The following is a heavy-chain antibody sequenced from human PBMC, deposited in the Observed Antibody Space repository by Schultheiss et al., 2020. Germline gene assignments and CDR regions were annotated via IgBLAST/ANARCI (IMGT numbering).Heavy chain of an antibody. D-gene: IGHD7-27*01. J-gene: IGHJ6*02. CDR1: GYSFTSYW. V-gene: IGHV5-51*01. CDR3: ARHGDVLTGDYYYYGMDV. Sequence: VESLKISCKGSGYSFTSYWIGWVRQMPGRGLQWIGIIFPDDSKTRYSPSFQGHVTISADKSISTAYLQWSSLKASDTAMYYCARHGDVLTGDYYYYGMDVWGQGTTVTGSS. CDR2: IFPDDSKT.